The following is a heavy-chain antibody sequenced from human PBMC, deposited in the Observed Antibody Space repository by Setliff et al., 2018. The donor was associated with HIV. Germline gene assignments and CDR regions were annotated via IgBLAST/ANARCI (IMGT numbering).Heavy chain of an antibody. CDR2: IHYNGRT. J-gene: IGHJ5*02. CDR1: GDSITNDDYY. V-gene: IGHV4-39*01. Sequence: SETLSLTCTVSGDSITNDDYYWGWIRQPPGKGLEWIAIIHYNGRTYYDPSLKSRVTIFVDTSKTQFSLKLRSVTASDTAVYYCARYTPKVDWFDPWGQGTLVTVSS. D-gene: IGHD2-2*02. CDR3: ARYTPKVDWFDP.